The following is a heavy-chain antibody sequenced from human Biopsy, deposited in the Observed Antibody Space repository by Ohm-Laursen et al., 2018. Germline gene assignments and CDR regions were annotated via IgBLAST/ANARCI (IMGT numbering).Heavy chain of an antibody. V-gene: IGHV1-2*02. Sequence: SSVKVSCNASGFSFTGYYIHWVRQAPGQGLEWMGWISPKSGDTNYAHKFQGNITMTRDTSMSTAYMEMSRLRCDDTAVYYCALQSVAQMKNFDSWGQGTLVTVSS. CDR2: ISPKSGDT. D-gene: IGHD6-19*01. CDR1: GFSFTGYY. CDR3: ALQSVAQMKNFDS. J-gene: IGHJ4*02.